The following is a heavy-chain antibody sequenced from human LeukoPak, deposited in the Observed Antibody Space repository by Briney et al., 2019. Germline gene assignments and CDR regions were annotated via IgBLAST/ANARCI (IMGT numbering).Heavy chain of an antibody. Sequence: GGSLRLSCAASGFTFSSYAMHWVRQAPGKGLEWVAVISYDGSNKYYADSVKGRFTISRDNSKNTLYLQMNSLRAEDTAVYYCAREGYSNRWFDPWGQGTLVTVSS. CDR2: ISYDGSNK. V-gene: IGHV3-30*01. CDR1: GFTFSSYA. CDR3: AREGYSNRWFDP. D-gene: IGHD4-11*01. J-gene: IGHJ5*02.